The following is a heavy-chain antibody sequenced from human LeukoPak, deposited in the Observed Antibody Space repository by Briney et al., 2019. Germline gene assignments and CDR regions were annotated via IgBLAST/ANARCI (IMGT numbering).Heavy chain of an antibody. D-gene: IGHD5-24*01. J-gene: IGHJ4*02. Sequence: SETLSLTCTVSGGSISSYYWSWIRQPPGKGLEWIGYIYYSGSTNYNPSLKSRVTISVDTSKNQFSLKLSSVTAADTAVYYCARAQMATNPFDYWGQGALVTVSS. CDR3: ARAQMATNPFDY. V-gene: IGHV4-59*01. CDR1: GGSISSYY. CDR2: IYYSGST.